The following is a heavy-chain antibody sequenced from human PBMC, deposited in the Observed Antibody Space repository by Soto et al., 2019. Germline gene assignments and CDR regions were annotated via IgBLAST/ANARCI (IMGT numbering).Heavy chain of an antibody. J-gene: IGHJ6*04. CDR1: GFSFSNFT. Sequence: EVQLVESGGGLVKPGGSLRLSCAASGFSFSNFTMNWVRQAPGKGLEWVSSIDTGTTFMFYADSVTGRFTISRDNSKKSVSLQMHSLRAEDTAVYYCARETGSYSWNDALMDVWGKGTAVTVSS. CDR2: IDTGTTFM. V-gene: IGHV3-21*01. CDR3: ARETGSYSWNDALMDV. D-gene: IGHD1-20*01.